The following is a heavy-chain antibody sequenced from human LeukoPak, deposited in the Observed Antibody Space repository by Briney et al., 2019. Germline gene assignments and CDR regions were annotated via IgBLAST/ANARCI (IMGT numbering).Heavy chain of an antibody. CDR2: ISAYNGNA. J-gene: IGHJ1*01. CDR3: AKPFYDFWSGYFEYFQH. CDR1: GYTFTSYD. Sequence: ASVKVSCKASGYTFTSYDISWVRQAPGQGLEWMGWISAYNGNANYAQKFQGRVTMTRDTSISTAYMELSRLRSDDTAVYYCAKPFYDFWSGYFEYFQHWGQGTLVTVSS. D-gene: IGHD3-3*01. V-gene: IGHV1-18*01.